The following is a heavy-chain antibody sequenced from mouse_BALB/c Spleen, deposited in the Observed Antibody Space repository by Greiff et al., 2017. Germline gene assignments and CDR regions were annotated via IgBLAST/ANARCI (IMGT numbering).Heavy chain of an antibody. Sequence: QVQLKESGAELAKPGASVKMSCKASGYTFTSYWMHWVKQRPGQGLEWIGYINPSTGYTEYNQKFKDKATLTADKSSSTAYMQLSSLTSEDSAVYYCARSRNDGSGYFDVWGAGTTVTVSS. D-gene: IGHD3-2*01. CDR1: GYTFTSYW. CDR2: INPSTGYT. J-gene: IGHJ1*01. V-gene: IGHV1-7*01. CDR3: ARSRNDGSGYFDV.